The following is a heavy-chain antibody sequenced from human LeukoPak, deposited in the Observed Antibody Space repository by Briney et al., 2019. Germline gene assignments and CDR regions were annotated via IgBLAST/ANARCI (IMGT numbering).Heavy chain of an antibody. CDR1: GYSFAAYW. D-gene: IGHD5-24*01. CDR3: ARRDGYNSFDY. CDR2: IFPGDSDT. Sequence: ESLKISCMGSGYSFAAYWIGWVRQMPGKGLGWMGSIFPGDSDTRYSPSFQGQVTISADKSVSTAYLQLSSLETADTAMYYCARRDGYNSFDYWGQGTLVTVSS. J-gene: IGHJ4*02. V-gene: IGHV5-51*01.